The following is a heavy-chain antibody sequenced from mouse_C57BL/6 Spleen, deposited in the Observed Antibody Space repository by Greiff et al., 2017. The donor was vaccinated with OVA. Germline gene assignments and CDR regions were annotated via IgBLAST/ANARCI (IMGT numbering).Heavy chain of an antibody. J-gene: IGHJ3*01. V-gene: IGHV5-4*01. Sequence: EVQLVESGGGLVKPGGSLKLSCAASGFTFSSYAMSWVRQTPEKRLEWVATISDGGSYTYYPDNVKGRFTISRDNAKNNLYLQMSHLKSEDTAMYYCARGYGNYGFAYWGQGTLVTVSA. CDR2: ISDGGSYT. CDR1: GFTFSSYA. D-gene: IGHD2-1*01. CDR3: ARGYGNYGFAY.